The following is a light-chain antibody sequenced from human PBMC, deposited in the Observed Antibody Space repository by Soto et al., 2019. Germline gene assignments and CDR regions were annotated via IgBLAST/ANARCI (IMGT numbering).Light chain of an antibody. J-gene: IGKJ2*01. Sequence: EIVLTQSPATLSLSPGEGATLSCRACQSVSSYLAWYQQKPGQAPRLLIYDASNRATGIPARFSGSGSGTDFTLTISSLEPEDFAVYYCQQRSNWPPYTFGQGTKLEIK. CDR3: QQRSNWPPYT. V-gene: IGKV3-11*01. CDR1: QSVSSY. CDR2: DAS.